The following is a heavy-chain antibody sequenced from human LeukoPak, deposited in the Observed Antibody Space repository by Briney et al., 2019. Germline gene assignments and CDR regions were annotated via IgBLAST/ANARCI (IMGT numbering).Heavy chain of an antibody. CDR2: IYYSGST. V-gene: IGHV4-59*01. CDR3: ARVSKGGLVTHFDY. Sequence: SETLSLTCTVSGGSISSYYWSWIRQPPGKGLEWIGYIYYSGSTNYNPSLKSRVTISVDTSKSQFSLKLSSVTAADTAVYYCARVSKGGLVTHFDYWGQGTLVTVSS. CDR1: GGSISSYY. J-gene: IGHJ4*02. D-gene: IGHD3/OR15-3a*01.